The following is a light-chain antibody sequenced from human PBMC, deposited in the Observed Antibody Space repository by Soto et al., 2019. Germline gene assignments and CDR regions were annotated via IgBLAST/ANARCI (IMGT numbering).Light chain of an antibody. J-gene: IGKJ4*01. V-gene: IGKV1-27*01. Sequence: DIQMTQSPSSLSASVGDRVTITCRASQDISNSLAWYQQKPGKVPKVLIYATSILQSGVPARFSGSGSGTDVALIDSGLQPEDVVTYYCQNYNSAPLTFGGGTKVEI. CDR2: ATS. CDR3: QNYNSAPLT. CDR1: QDISNS.